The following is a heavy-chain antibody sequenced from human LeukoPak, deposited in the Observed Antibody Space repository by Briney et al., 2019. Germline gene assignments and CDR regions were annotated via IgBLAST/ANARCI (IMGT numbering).Heavy chain of an antibody. J-gene: IGHJ3*02. CDR3: ARERERQSYYDFWSGYADAFDI. CDR2: IYTSGST. V-gene: IGHV4-4*07. CDR1: GGSISSYY. D-gene: IGHD3-3*01. Sequence: PSETLSLTCTVSGGSISSYYWSWIRQPAGKGLEWIGRIYTSGSTNYNPSLKSRVTMSVDTSKNQFSLKLSSVTAADTAVYYCARERERQSYYDFWSGYADAFDIWGQGTMVTVSS.